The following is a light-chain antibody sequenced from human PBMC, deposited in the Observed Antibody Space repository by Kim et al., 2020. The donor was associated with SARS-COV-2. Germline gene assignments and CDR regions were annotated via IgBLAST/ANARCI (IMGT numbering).Light chain of an antibody. CDR2: EDN. V-gene: IGLV6-57*03. CDR3: QSYDSSNLWV. J-gene: IGLJ3*02. CDR1: SGSIASNY. Sequence: LTQPHSVSESPGKTVTISCTRSSGSIASNYVQWYQQRPGSAPTTVIYEDNQRPSGVPDRFSGSIDSSSNSASLTISGLKTEDEADYYCQSYDSSNLWVLGGVTQLTVL.